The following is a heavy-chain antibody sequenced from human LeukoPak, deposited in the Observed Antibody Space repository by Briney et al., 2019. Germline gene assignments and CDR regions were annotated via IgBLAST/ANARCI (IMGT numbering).Heavy chain of an antibody. J-gene: IGHJ4*02. V-gene: IGHV4-59*08. D-gene: IGHD3-16*01. CDR3: ARQGAQSLYFFDY. CDR1: GGSISSFF. Sequence: PSETLSLTCTVSGGSISSFFWSWIRQPPGKGLEWIGYIYYSGITKYNPSLKSRVTISVDTSKNQFSLKLNSVTAADTAVYYCARQGAQSLYFFDYWGQGILVTVSS. CDR2: IYYSGIT.